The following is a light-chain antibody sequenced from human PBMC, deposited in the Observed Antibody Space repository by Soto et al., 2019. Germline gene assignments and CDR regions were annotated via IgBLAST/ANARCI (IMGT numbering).Light chain of an antibody. CDR2: GAS. J-gene: IGKJ4*01. CDR3: QQYGSSPPGGT. V-gene: IGKV3-20*01. Sequence: EIVLTQSPGTLSLSPGERATLSCRASQSVSSSYLAWYQQKPGQAPRLLIYGASSRATGIPDRFSGSGSGTDFTLTISRLEPEDFEVYYCQQYGSSPPGGTFGGGTKVEIK. CDR1: QSVSSSY.